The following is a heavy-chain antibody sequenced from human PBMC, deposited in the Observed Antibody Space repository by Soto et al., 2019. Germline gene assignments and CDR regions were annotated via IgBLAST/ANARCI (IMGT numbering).Heavy chain of an antibody. CDR1: GFTFNTYS. CDR2: IWYDGTQK. V-gene: IGHV3-33*01. CDR3: ARAGGTTGTVLWQFDS. J-gene: IGHJ4*02. Sequence: QVQLEESGGGVVQPGRSLRLSCEASGFTFNTYSMHWVRQPPGKGLEWLAAIWYDGTQKYYADSVKGRFIISRDNSKKTLYLEMNSLRAEDTAVYYCARAGGTTGTVLWQFDSWGQGTLVTVAS. D-gene: IGHD4-17*01.